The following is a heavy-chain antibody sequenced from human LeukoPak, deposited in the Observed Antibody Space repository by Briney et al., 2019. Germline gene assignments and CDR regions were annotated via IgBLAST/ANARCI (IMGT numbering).Heavy chain of an antibody. CDR2: IRRKANSYAT. CDR1: GFTFSGSA. J-gene: IGHJ4*02. Sequence: VGSLKLSCAASGFTFSGSAMHWVRPASGKGLEWVGRIRRKANSYATAYAASVKGRFTISRDDSKNTAYLQMNSLKAEDTAVYYCTRAPGGDSSGYYSDYWGQGTLVIVSS. CDR3: TRAPGGDSSGYYSDY. V-gene: IGHV3-73*01. D-gene: IGHD3-22*01.